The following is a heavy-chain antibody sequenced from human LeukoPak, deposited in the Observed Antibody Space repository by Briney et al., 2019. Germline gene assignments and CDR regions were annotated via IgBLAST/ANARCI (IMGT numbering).Heavy chain of an antibody. V-gene: IGHV3-23*01. CDR1: GFTFRSHD. D-gene: IGHD3-3*01. CDR2: ISASGGST. CDR3: ARVRLYEEVY. J-gene: IGHJ4*02. Sequence: GGSLRLSCAASGFTFRSHDMSWVRQAPGKGLEWVSGISASGGSTFYADSVKGRFTISRDNAKNSLYLQMNSLRAEDTAVYYCARVRLYEEVYWGQGTLVTVSS.